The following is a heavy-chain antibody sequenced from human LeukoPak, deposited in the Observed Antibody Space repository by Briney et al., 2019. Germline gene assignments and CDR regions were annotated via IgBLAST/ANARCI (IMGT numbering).Heavy chain of an antibody. J-gene: IGHJ4*02. Sequence: YPSETLSLTCTVSGGSISSYYWSWIRQPPGKGLEWIGEINHSGSTNYNPSLKSRVTISVDTSKNQFSLKLSSVTAADTAVYYCARSPIFGDYFDYWGQGTLVTVSS. CDR3: ARSPIFGDYFDY. CDR1: GGSISSYY. V-gene: IGHV4-34*01. D-gene: IGHD3-3*01. CDR2: INHSGST.